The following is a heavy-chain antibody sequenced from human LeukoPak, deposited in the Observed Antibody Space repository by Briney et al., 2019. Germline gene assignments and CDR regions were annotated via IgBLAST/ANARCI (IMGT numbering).Heavy chain of an antibody. D-gene: IGHD4-17*01. J-gene: IGHJ6*02. CDR1: GGSISCYY. CDR3: AREDPQTTVPEGMDV. V-gene: IGHV4-59*01. Sequence: PSETLSLTCTVSGGSISCYYWSWIRQSPGKGLEWIGYIYYSGTTNYNPSLKSRVTISVDTSKNQFSLQLRSVTAADTAVYYCAREDPQTTVPEGMDVWGQGTTVTVSS. CDR2: IYYSGTT.